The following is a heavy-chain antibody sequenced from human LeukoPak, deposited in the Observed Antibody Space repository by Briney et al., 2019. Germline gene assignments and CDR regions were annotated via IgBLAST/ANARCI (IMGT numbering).Heavy chain of an antibody. D-gene: IGHD5-24*01. V-gene: IGHV1-46*01. CDR1: GYTFTSYY. Sequence: ASVKVSCKASGYTFTSYYMHWVRQAPGQGLEWMGIINPSGGSTSYAQKFQGRVTMTRDTSTSTVYMGLSSLRSEDTAVYYCARGTGAVEMATTVEIDFDYWGQGTLVTVSS. J-gene: IGHJ4*02. CDR3: ARGTGAVEMATTVEIDFDY. CDR2: INPSGGST.